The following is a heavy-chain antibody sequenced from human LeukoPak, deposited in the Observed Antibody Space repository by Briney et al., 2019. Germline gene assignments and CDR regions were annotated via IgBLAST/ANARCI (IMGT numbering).Heavy chain of an antibody. CDR1: GGPFSGYY. CDR3: ARSGSYGYVVKY. CDR2: INHSGST. D-gene: IGHD5-18*01. J-gene: IGHJ4*02. V-gene: IGHV4-34*01. Sequence: SETLSLTCAVYGGPFSGYYWSWIRQPPGKGLEWIGEINHSGSTNYNPSLKSRVTISVDTSKNQFSLKLSSVTAADTAVYYCARSGSYGYVVKYWGQGTLVTVSS.